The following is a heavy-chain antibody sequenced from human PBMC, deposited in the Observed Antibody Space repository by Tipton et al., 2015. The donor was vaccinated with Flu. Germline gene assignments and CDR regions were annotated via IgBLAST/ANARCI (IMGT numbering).Heavy chain of an antibody. J-gene: IGHJ4*02. CDR1: SGSIRSTNYF. D-gene: IGHD3-10*02. CDR2: IYPSGTT. V-gene: IGHV4-39*01. CDR3: ARLSYYDVDLKNFYLDY. Sequence: TLSLTCTVSSGSIRSTNYFCAWIRQPPGKGLELIGSIYPSGTTYYNPSLKSRVTISVDTSKSQFSLKLRSVTAADTAVYYCARLSYYDVDLKNFYLDYWGQGALVTVSS.